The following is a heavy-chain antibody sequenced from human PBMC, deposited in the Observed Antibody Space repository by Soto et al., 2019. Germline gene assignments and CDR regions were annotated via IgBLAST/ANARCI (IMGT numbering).Heavy chain of an antibody. CDR2: INPSGGST. V-gene: IGHV1-46*01. Sequence: ASVKVSCKASGYTFTSYYMHWVRQAPGQGLEWMGIINPSGGSTSYAQKFQGRVTMTRDTSTSTVYMELSSLRSEDTAVYYCARDHNDPGLTYYFDYWGQGTLVTVSS. CDR3: ARDHNDPGLTYYFDY. CDR1: GYTFTSYY. J-gene: IGHJ4*02. D-gene: IGHD3-16*01.